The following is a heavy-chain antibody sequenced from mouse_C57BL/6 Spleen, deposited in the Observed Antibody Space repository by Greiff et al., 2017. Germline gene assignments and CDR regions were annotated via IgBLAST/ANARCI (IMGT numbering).Heavy chain of an antibody. J-gene: IGHJ2*01. Sequence: EVQLQQSGPELVKPGASVKISCKASGYSFTGYYMNWVKQSPEKSLEWIGEINPSTGGTTYNQKFKAKATLTVDKSSSTAYMQLKRLTSEDSAVYYCASRGYDYDVGYFDYWGQGTTLTVSS. CDR1: GYSFTGYY. CDR3: ASRGYDYDVGYFDY. CDR2: INPSTGGT. V-gene: IGHV1-42*01. D-gene: IGHD2-4*01.